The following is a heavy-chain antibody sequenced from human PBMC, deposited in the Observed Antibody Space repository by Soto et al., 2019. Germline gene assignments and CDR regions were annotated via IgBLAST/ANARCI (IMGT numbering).Heavy chain of an antibody. J-gene: IGHJ6*02. CDR3: ARESSGGYDSNYYYGIDV. Sequence: PSETLSLTCTVSGGSISSSSYYWGWIRQPPGKGLEWIGTIYYSGSTYYNPSLKSRVTISVGTSQNQFSLKLSSVTAADTAVYYCARESSGGYDSNYYYGIDVWAQGNTVTVSS. CDR2: IYYSGST. D-gene: IGHD5-12*01. V-gene: IGHV4-39*07. CDR1: GGSISSSSYY.